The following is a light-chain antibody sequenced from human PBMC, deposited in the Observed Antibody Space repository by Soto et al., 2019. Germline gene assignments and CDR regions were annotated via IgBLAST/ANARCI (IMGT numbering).Light chain of an antibody. CDR1: QRVSSD. Sequence: LVMPQSPATLSVSPGERATLSCRASQRVSSDLAWYQQKPGQAPRLLIYGTSTRVTGIPARFSGSGSGTEFTLTISSLQSEDFAVYYCQQYNDWPPITFGQGTRLEIK. V-gene: IGKV3-15*01. J-gene: IGKJ5*01. CDR2: GTS. CDR3: QQYNDWPPIT.